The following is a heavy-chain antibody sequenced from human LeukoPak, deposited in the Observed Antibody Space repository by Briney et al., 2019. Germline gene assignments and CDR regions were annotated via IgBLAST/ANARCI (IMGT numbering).Heavy chain of an antibody. CDR3: ARRGRPSNYFDY. CDR2: IYPGDSDT. CDR1: GSLFTTYW. Sequence: GGSLQISSQGSGSLFTTYWIGWVRQMPGKGLEWMGIIYPGDSDTRYSPSFQGQVTMSADKSISTAYLQWSSLKASDTAMYYCARRGRPSNYFDYWGQGTLVTVSS. V-gene: IGHV5-51*01. J-gene: IGHJ4*02.